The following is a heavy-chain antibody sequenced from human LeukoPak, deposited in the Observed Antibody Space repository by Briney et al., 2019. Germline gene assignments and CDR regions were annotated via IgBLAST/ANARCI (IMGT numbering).Heavy chain of an antibody. D-gene: IGHD2-2*01. J-gene: IGHJ6*03. V-gene: IGHV4-59*01. CDR1: GGSISSYY. Sequence: SETLSLTCTVSGGSISSYYWSWIRQPPGKGLEWIGYIYYSGSTNYNPSLKSRVTISVDTSKNQFSLKLSSVTATDTAVYYCARTVVAAMGQYYYYMDVWGKGTTVTVSS. CDR2: IYYSGST. CDR3: ARTVVAAMGQYYYYMDV.